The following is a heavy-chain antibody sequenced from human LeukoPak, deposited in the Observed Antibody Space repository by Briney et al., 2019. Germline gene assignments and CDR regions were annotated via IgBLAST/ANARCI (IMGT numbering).Heavy chain of an antibody. J-gene: IGHJ4*02. CDR2: IYTSGRT. CDR1: GGSISSYY. CDR3: ARGFDYDSSGYYFDY. D-gene: IGHD3-22*01. Sequence: SETLSLTCTVSGGSISSYYWSWIRQPAGEGLEGMGRIYTSGRTNYNPSLKSRVTMSVDTSKNQFSLKLSSVTAADTAVYYCARGFDYDSSGYYFDYWGQGTLVTVSS. V-gene: IGHV4-4*07.